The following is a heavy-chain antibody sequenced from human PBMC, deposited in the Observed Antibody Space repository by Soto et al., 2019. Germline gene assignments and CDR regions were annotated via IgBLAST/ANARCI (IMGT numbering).Heavy chain of an antibody. CDR2: IYYSGST. CDR3: ARLHGYCISSSCHGHYAMDV. D-gene: IGHD2-2*01. J-gene: IGHJ6*02. Sequence: SVTLSLTCTITSASIGSSSYTWGLIRQPPGQGLEWIGSIYYSGSTYYNPSLNSRVTVPVDTSKNQFSLKVTSVTAADTAVYYCARLHGYCISSSCHGHYAMDVWGQGTTVT. CDR1: SASIGSSSYT. V-gene: IGHV4-39*01.